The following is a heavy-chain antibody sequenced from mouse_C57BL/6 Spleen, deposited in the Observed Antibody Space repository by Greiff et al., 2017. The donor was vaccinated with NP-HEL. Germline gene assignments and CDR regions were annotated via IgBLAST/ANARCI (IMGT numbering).Heavy chain of an antibody. V-gene: IGHV6-6*01. Sequence: EVMLVESGGGLVQPGGSMKLSCAASGFTFSDAWMDWVRQSPVKGLEWVAEIRNKANNHATYYAESVKGRFTISRDDSKSSVYLQMNSLRAEDTGIYYCTPHGSSPFAYWGQGTLVTVSA. CDR2: IRNKANNHAT. J-gene: IGHJ3*01. CDR3: TPHGSSPFAY. D-gene: IGHD1-1*01. CDR1: GFTFSDAW.